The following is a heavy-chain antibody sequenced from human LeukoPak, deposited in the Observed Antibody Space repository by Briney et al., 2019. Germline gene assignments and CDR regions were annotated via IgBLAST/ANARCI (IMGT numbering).Heavy chain of an antibody. CDR1: GGSISSYY. CDR3: ARWGSISTARFDY. J-gene: IGHJ4*02. Sequence: SETLSLTCTVSGGSISSYYWSWIRQPPGKGLEWIGYIYYSGSTNYNPSLKSRVTISVETSKNQFSLELSSVTAADTAVYYCARWGSISTARFDYWGQGTLVTVSS. V-gene: IGHV4-59*01. CDR2: IYYSGST. D-gene: IGHD3-16*01.